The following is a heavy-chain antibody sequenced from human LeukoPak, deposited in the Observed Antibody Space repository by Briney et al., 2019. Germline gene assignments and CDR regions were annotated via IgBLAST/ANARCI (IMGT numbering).Heavy chain of an antibody. CDR3: ARDLSGYPFDY. CDR1: GFSLSTGGVR. J-gene: IGHJ4*02. Sequence: SGPTLVKPTQTLTLTCTFSGFSLSTGGVRVSWIRQPPGKALEWLARIDWDDDKFYNTSLKTRLTISKDTSKNQVVLTMTNMDPVDTATYYCARDLSGYPFDYWGQGTLVTVSS. V-gene: IGHV2-70*04. CDR2: IDWDDDK. D-gene: IGHD5-18*01.